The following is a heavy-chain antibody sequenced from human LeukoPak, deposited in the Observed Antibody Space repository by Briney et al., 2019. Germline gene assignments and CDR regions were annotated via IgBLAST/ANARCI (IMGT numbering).Heavy chain of an antibody. CDR2: INPNSDGT. V-gene: IGHV1-2*04. D-gene: IGHD3-10*01. CDR1: GYTFTGYY. J-gene: IGHJ6*02. Sequence: ASVKVSCKASGYTFTGYYMHWVRQAPGQGLEWMGWINPNSDGTNYAQKFQGWVTMTRDTSISTAYMELSRLRSDDTAVYYCARDQGLGFGELWDYYGMDVWGQGTTVTVSS. CDR3: ARDQGLGFGELWDYYGMDV.